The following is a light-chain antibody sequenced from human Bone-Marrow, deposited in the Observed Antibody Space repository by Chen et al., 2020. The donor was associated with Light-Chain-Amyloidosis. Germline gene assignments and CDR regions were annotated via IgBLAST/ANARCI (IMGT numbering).Light chain of an antibody. J-gene: IGLJ1*01. CDR1: SGDVGTYNY. V-gene: IGLV2-14*01. CDR2: AVS. CDR3: SSFTSSSSYV. Sequence: QSALTQPASVSGSPGQSITISCTGTSGDVGTYNYVSWYQQHPAKAPKVMIYAVSNRPSGVSNRFSGSKSGNTASLTISGLQAEDEADYSCSSFTSSSSYVFGPGTKVTVL.